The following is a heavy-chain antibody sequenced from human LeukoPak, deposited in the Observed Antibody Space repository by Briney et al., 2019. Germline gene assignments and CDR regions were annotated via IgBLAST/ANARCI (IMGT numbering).Heavy chain of an antibody. CDR2: IYYSGST. V-gene: IGHV4-59*01. CDR1: GGSISSYY. D-gene: IGHD3-10*01. Sequence: SETLSLTCTVSGGSISSYYWSWIRQPPGKGLEWIGYIYYSGSTNYNPSLKSRVTISVDTSKNQFSLKLSSVTAADTAVYYCARYNYYGSGSPRGMDYWGQGTLVTVSS. CDR3: ARYNYYGSGSPRGMDY. J-gene: IGHJ4*02.